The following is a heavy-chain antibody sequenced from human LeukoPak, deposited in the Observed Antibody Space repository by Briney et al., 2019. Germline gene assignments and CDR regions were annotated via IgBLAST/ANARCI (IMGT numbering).Heavy chain of an antibody. Sequence: GGSLRRSCAASGFTFSSYEMNWVRQAPGKGLEWVSFISISGSTIYYADSVKGRFTISRDNAKNSLYLQMNSLRAEDTAVYYCARTVAGLPLDAFDIWGQGTMVTVSS. CDR3: ARTVAGLPLDAFDI. J-gene: IGHJ3*02. D-gene: IGHD6-19*01. V-gene: IGHV3-48*03. CDR1: GFTFSSYE. CDR2: ISISGSTI.